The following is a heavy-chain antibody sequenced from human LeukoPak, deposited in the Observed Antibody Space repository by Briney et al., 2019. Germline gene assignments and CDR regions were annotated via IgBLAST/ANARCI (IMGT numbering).Heavy chain of an antibody. CDR3: ARHRYGYYDAFDI. V-gene: IGHV4-39*01. CDR1: GGSLSSSSYY. Sequence: SETLFLTCTVSGGSLSSSSYYWGWIRQPPGKGLEWVGTIYYSGSTYYNPSLKSRVTISVDTSKNQFSLKLSSVTAADTAVYYCARHRYGYYDAFDIWGQGTMVTVSS. D-gene: IGHD4-17*01. J-gene: IGHJ3*02. CDR2: IYYSGST.